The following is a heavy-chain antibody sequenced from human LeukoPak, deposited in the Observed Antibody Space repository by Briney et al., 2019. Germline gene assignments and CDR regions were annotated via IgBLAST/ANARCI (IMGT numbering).Heavy chain of an antibody. D-gene: IGHD2-2*01. CDR2: ISGSGEIT. CDR1: GFTFRSYA. V-gene: IGHV3-23*01. J-gene: IGHJ4*02. Sequence: GGSLRLSCVASGFTFRSYAMSWVRQAPGKGLEWVSVISGSGEITKHADSVKGRFTISRDNSKNTVYLQLNSLRAEDTAVYYCAKCLSSTLCRDFDYWGQGTLVTVSS. CDR3: AKCLSSTLCRDFDY.